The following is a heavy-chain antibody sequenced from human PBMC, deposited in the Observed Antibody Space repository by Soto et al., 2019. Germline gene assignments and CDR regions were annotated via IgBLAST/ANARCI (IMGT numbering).Heavy chain of an antibody. J-gene: IGHJ3*01. CDR2: IAGSGGMT. Sequence: HPGGSLRLSCAASGFTFSSYAMTWVRLAPGRGLEWAATIAGSGGMTYYTNSVRGRFTISRDNSKNTVSLQMSSLRAEDTAMYFCAKVNFFDTPGTFDVWGQGTPVTVSS. CDR3: AKVNFFDTPGTFDV. CDR1: GFTFSSYA. V-gene: IGHV3-23*01. D-gene: IGHD2-15*01.